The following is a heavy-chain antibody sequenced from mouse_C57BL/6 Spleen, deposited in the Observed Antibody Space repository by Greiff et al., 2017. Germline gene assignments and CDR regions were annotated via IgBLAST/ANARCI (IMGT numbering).Heavy chain of an antibody. CDR2: IHPNSGST. CDR1: GYTFTSYW. V-gene: IGHV1-64*01. J-gene: IGHJ4*01. Sequence: QVQLQQPGAELVKPGASVKLSCKASGYTFTSYWMHWVKQRPGQGLEWIGMIHPNSGSTNYNEKFKSKATLTVDKSSSTAYMQLSSLTSEDSAVYYCASTTVVATDYAMDDWGQGTSVTVSS. CDR3: ASTTVVATDYAMDD. D-gene: IGHD1-1*01.